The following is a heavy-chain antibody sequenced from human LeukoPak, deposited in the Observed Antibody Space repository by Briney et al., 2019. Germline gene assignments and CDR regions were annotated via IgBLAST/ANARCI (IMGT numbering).Heavy chain of an antibody. J-gene: IGHJ4*01. CDR3: ARPLPRGSGVYYSSLDY. CDR2: IKQDGSEK. CDR1: GFTFSSYW. V-gene: IGHV3-7*03. D-gene: IGHD3-22*01. Sequence: GSLRLSCAASGFTFSSYWMSWVRQAPGKGLEWVANIKQDGSEKYYVDSVKGRFTISRDNAKNSLYLQMNSLRAEDTAVYYWARPLPRGSGVYYSSLDYGAKEPLVTVP.